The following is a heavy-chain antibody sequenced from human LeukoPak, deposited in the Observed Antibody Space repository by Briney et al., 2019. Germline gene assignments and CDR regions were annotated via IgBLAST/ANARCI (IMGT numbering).Heavy chain of an antibody. Sequence: SQTLSLTCTVSGGSISSGSYYWSWIRQPAGKGLEWIGRIYTSGSTNYNPSLKSRVTISVDTSKNQFSLKLSSVTAADTAVYYCARDRVETATIGYYYMDVWGKGTTVTVSS. D-gene: IGHD5-24*01. V-gene: IGHV4-61*02. CDR2: IYTSGST. J-gene: IGHJ6*03. CDR3: ARDRVETATIGYYYMDV. CDR1: GGSISSGSYY.